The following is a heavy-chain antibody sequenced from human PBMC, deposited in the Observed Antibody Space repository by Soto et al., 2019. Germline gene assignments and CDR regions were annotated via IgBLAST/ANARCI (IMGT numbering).Heavy chain of an antibody. CDR1: GGSISIGDYY. V-gene: IGHV4-30-4*01. J-gene: IGHJ3*02. CDR2: IYYSGST. D-gene: IGHD3-9*01. Sequence: SETLSLTCTVSGGSISIGDYYWSWIRQPPGKGLEWIGYIYYSGSTYYNPSLKSRVTISVDTSKNQFSLKLSSVTAADTAVYYCASRTTDYDILTGYYGAFDIWGQGTMVTVSS. CDR3: ASRTTDYDILTGYYGAFDI.